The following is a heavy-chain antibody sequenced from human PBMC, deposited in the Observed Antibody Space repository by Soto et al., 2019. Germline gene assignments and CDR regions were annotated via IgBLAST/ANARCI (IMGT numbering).Heavy chain of an antibody. Sequence: PSETLSLTCAVYGGSFSGYYWSWIRQPPGKGLEWIGEINHSGSTNYNPSLKSRVTISVDTSKNQFSLKLSSVTAADTAVYYFARGLKGVNYGDYSYYFDYWGQGTLVTVSS. J-gene: IGHJ4*02. D-gene: IGHD4-17*01. CDR1: GGSFSGYY. V-gene: IGHV4-34*01. CDR3: ARGLKGVNYGDYSYYFDY. CDR2: INHSGST.